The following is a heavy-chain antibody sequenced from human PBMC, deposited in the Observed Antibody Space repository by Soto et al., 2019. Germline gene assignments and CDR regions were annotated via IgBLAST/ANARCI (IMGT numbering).Heavy chain of an antibody. CDR2: IVVGSGRT. CDR3: AAVQGGGSTFHF. J-gene: IGHJ4*02. CDR1: GFTFTNSA. D-gene: IGHD3-16*01. Sequence: VKVSCKASGFTFTNSAIQWLRQARGQRLEWIGWIVVGSGRTDYAQKFQERLTITRDLSTTTAYMELSSLRLEDTAVYYCAAVQGGGSTFHFWGQGTLVTVSS. V-gene: IGHV1-58*02.